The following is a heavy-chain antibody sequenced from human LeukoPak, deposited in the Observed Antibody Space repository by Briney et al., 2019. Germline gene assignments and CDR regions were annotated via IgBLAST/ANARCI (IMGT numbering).Heavy chain of an antibody. CDR2: ISSSGSTI. Sequence: GGSLRLSCAASGFTVSSNYMSWVRQAPGKGLEWVSYISSSGSTIYYADSVKGRFTISRDNAKNSLYLQMNSLRAEDTAVYYCASDLDYGDSENYWGQGTLVTVSS. CDR3: ASDLDYGDSENY. D-gene: IGHD4-17*01. CDR1: GFTVSSNY. J-gene: IGHJ4*02. V-gene: IGHV3-11*04.